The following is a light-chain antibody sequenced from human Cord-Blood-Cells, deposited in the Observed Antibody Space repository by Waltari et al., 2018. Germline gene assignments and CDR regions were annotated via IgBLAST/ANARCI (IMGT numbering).Light chain of an antibody. CDR2: DVS. CDR3: CSYAGSYTWV. V-gene: IGLV2-11*01. Sequence: QSAMTQPRSVSGSPGQSVTISCTGTSSDVVGYNYVTWYQQHPGKAPKHMIYDVSKQPSGVPDRFSGSKSGNTASLTISGLQAEDEADYYCCSYAGSYTWVFGGGTKLTVL. J-gene: IGLJ3*02. CDR1: SSDVVGYNY.